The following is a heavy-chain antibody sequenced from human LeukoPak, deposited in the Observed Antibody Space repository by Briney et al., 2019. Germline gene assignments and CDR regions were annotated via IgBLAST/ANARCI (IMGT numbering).Heavy chain of an antibody. CDR3: ARGLEWLTRRHTWFDP. CDR1: GFTFSSYW. J-gene: IGHJ5*02. CDR2: IKQDGSEK. D-gene: IGHD3-3*01. V-gene: IGHV3-7*03. Sequence: GGSLRLSCAASGFTFSSYWMSWVRQAPGKGLEWVANIKQDGSEKYYVDSVKGRFTISRDNAKNSLYLQMNSLRAEDTAVYYCARGLEWLTRRHTWFDPWGQGTLVTVSS.